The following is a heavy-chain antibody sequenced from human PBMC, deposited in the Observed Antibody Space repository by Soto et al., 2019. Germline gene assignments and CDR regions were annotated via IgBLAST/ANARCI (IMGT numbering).Heavy chain of an antibody. CDR2: INAGNGNT. J-gene: IGHJ4*02. CDR1: GYTFTSYA. Sequence: ASVKVSCKASGYTFTSYAMHWVRQAPGQRLEWMGWINAGNGNTKYSQKFQGRVTITRDTSASTAYMELSSLRSEDTAVYYCARASPYYYDSSGYYRDDYWGQGTLGTVS. CDR3: ARASPYYYDSSGYYRDDY. V-gene: IGHV1-3*01. D-gene: IGHD3-22*01.